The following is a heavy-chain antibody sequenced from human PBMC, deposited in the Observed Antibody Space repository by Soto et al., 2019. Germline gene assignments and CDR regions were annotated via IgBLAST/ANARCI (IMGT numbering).Heavy chain of an antibody. CDR1: GFTFSSYA. CDR2: ISGSGGST. Sequence: EVQLLESGGGLVQPGGSLRLSCAASGFTFSSYAMSWVRQAPGKGLEWVSAISGSGGSTYYAHSVKGRFTLSRDNSKNTLYLQMNSLRAEDTAVYYCAKSLIAAAGAFDIWGQGTMVTVSS. V-gene: IGHV3-23*01. D-gene: IGHD6-13*01. CDR3: AKSLIAAAGAFDI. J-gene: IGHJ3*02.